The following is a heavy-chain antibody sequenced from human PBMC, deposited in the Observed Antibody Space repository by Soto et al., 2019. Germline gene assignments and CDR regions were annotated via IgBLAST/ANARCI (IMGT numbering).Heavy chain of an antibody. CDR3: ASTLFDSSGYYS. Sequence: GESLKISCKGSGYSFTSYWISWVRQMPGKGQEWMGRIDPSDSYTNYSPSFQGHVTISADKSISTAYLQWSSLKASDTAMYYCASTLFDSSGYYSWGQGTLVTVSS. CDR2: IDPSDSYT. V-gene: IGHV5-10-1*01. J-gene: IGHJ4*02. D-gene: IGHD3-22*01. CDR1: GYSFTSYW.